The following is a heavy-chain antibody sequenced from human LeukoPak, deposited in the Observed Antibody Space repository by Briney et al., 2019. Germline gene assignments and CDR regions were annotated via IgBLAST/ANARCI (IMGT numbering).Heavy chain of an antibody. V-gene: IGHV1-8*01. CDR1: GYTFTSYD. CDR2: MNPNSGNT. D-gene: IGHD3-16*01. J-gene: IGHJ3*01. Sequence: ASVKVSCKASGYTFTSYDINWVRQATGQGLEWMGWMNPNSGNTGYAQKFQGRVTMTRNTSISTAYMELSSLRSEDTAVYYCARVGSVNYDYVWGSSDYWGQGTMVTVSS. CDR3: ARVGSVNYDYVWGSSDY.